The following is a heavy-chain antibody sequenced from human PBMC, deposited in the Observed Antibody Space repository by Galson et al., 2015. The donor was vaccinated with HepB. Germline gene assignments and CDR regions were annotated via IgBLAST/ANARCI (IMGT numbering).Heavy chain of an antibody. CDR2: LYSGGIT. Sequence: SLRLSCAASGFTVSAKYMSWVRQAPGKGLEWVSVLYSGGITSYADSVKGRFTISRDNSKNTVYLQMNSLRAEDTALYYCARGPVLWGYDYWGQGTLVTVSS. J-gene: IGHJ4*02. D-gene: IGHD7-27*01. V-gene: IGHV3-53*01. CDR3: ARGPVLWGYDY. CDR1: GFTVSAKY.